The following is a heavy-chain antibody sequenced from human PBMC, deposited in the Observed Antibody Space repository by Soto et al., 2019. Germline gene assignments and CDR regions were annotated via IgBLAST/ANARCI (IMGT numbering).Heavy chain of an antibody. D-gene: IGHD2-15*01. V-gene: IGHV3-23*01. Sequence: PGGSLRLSCVVSGFSFSSYAMSWVRQAPGKGLEWVSGLSASGDRTYYADSVKGRFTISRDNSKSTLYLQMDSLRADDTAVYYCPKYGGYCSGGYCYPGPLGQGTLVTVSS. CDR2: LSASGDRT. J-gene: IGHJ5*02. CDR1: GFSFSSYA. CDR3: PKYGGYCSGGYCYPGP.